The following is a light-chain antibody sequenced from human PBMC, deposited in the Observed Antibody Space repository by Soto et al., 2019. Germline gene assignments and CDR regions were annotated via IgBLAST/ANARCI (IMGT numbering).Light chain of an antibody. J-gene: IGLJ1*01. V-gene: IGLV2-11*01. CDR3: CSYAGSYTFGV. CDR2: DVS. Sequence: QSALTQPRSVSGSPGQSVTISCTGTSSDVGGYNYVSWYQQHPGKAPKLMIYDVSKRPSGVPDRFSGSNSGNTASLTISGPQAEDEADYYCCSYAGSYTFGVFGTGTKLTVL. CDR1: SSDVGGYNY.